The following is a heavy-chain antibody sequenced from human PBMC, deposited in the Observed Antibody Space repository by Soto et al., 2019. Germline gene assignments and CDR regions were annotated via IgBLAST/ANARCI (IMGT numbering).Heavy chain of an antibody. CDR2: IIPIFGTA. V-gene: IGHV1-69*13. D-gene: IGHD6-19*01. CDR3: ARGRIAVAAPFDY. J-gene: IGHJ4*02. Sequence: ASVKVSCKASGGTFSSYAISWVRQAPGQGLEWMGGIIPIFGTANYAQKFQGRVTITADESTSTAYMELSSLRSEDTAVYYCARGRIAVAAPFDYWGQGTLVTVS. CDR1: GGTFSSYA.